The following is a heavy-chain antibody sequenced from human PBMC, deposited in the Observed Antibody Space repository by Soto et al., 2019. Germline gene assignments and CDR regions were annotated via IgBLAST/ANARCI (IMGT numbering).Heavy chain of an antibody. CDR3: ARTQLLVQVFDY. CDR1: GYTFTSYG. Sequence: QVQLVQSGAEVKKPGASVKVSCKASGYTFTSYGISWVRQAPGQGLEWMGWISAYNGDTKYAQKLQDRVTMTTDTATRTAYMELRSLRSDDTAVYYCARTQLLVQVFDYWGQGTLVTVSS. D-gene: IGHD6-13*01. V-gene: IGHV1-18*01. CDR2: ISAYNGDT. J-gene: IGHJ4*02.